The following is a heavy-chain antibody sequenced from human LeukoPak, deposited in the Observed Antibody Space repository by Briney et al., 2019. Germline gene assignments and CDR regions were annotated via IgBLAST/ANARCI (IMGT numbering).Heavy chain of an antibody. CDR3: ARDREVVTAKAQMDV. V-gene: IGHV3-53*01. D-gene: IGHD2-21*02. Sequence: GGCLRLSCEVSGFTVSTNHMRLVRQAPGKGLGWVSAIYSDTNTYYADSVKGRFTIYRDNSKNTVFLQMNSLRAEDTAVYYCARDREVVTAKAQMDVWGKGTTVTVSS. CDR2: IYSDTNT. CDR1: GFTVSTNH. J-gene: IGHJ6*04.